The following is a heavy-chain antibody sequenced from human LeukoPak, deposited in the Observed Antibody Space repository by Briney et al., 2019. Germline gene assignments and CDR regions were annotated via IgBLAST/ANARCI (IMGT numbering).Heavy chain of an antibody. J-gene: IGHJ4*02. Sequence: PSETLSLTCAVSGGSISSGGYSWSWIRQPPGKGLEWIVYIYHSGSTYYNPSLKSRVTISVDRSKNQFSLKLSSVTAADTAVYYCARGYYYDSSGYSPFDYWGQGTLVTVSS. CDR2: IYHSGST. V-gene: IGHV4-30-2*01. CDR1: GGSISSGGYS. D-gene: IGHD3-22*01. CDR3: ARGYYYDSSGYSPFDY.